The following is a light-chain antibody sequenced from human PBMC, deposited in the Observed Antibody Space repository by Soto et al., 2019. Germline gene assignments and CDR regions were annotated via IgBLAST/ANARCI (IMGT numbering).Light chain of an antibody. V-gene: IGKV1-27*01. CDR3: QRYNSPPWT. CDR1: QGIDYF. J-gene: IGKJ1*01. Sequence: DIQMTQSPSSLSASVGDRVTITCRASQGIDYFLAWYQQKPGKVPKLLIFRACTLQSGVPSRFSGSGYGTDFSLAISGLQPEDVATYFCQRYNSPPWTFGQGTKVEI. CDR2: RAC.